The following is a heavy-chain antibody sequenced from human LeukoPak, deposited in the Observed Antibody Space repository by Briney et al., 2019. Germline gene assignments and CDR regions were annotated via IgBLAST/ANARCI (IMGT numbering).Heavy chain of an antibody. CDR3: ARLWGYSYGYLDY. V-gene: IGHV4-59*01. D-gene: IGHD5-18*01. CDR1: GGSISSYY. CDR2: IYYSGST. Sequence: PSETLSLTCTVSGGSISSYYWSWIRQPPGKGLEWIGYIYYSGSTNYNPSLKSRVTISVDTSKNQFSLKLSSVTAADTAVYYCARLWGYSYGYLDYWGQGTLVTVSS. J-gene: IGHJ4*02.